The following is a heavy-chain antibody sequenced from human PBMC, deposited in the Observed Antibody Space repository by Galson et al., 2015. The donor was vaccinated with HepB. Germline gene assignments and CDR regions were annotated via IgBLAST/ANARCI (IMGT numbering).Heavy chain of an antibody. V-gene: IGHV1-18*01. CDR1: GYTFPSYG. CDR3: ARGIVATMLDY. CDR2: ISAYNGNT. J-gene: IGHJ4*02. Sequence: SGYTFPSYGIRWVRQAPGQGLEWMGWISAYNGNTNYAQKLQGRVTMTTDTSTSTAYMELRSLRSDDTAVYYCARGIVATMLDYWGQGTLVTVSS. D-gene: IGHD5-12*01.